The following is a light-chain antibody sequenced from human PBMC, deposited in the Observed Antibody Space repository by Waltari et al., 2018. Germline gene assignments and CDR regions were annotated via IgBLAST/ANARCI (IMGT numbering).Light chain of an antibody. Sequence: QPALSQPASVSGSPGQSITISCSGTSSDIGAYNFVSWYQQHPGKAPKIVMYEVTERPSGVSNRFSGSKSGNTASLTISGLQAEDEADYYCCSYAGPNLPVLFGGGTRLNVL. V-gene: IGLV2-23*02. J-gene: IGLJ2*01. CDR3: CSYAGPNLPVL. CDR2: EVT. CDR1: SSDIGAYNF.